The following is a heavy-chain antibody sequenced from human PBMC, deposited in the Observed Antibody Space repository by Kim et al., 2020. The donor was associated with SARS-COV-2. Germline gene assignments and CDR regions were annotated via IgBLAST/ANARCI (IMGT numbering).Heavy chain of an antibody. J-gene: IGHJ6*02. CDR2: IHNDGKT. CDR3: TRQAAGMDV. V-gene: IGHV3-53*01. Sequence: LSLTCVASGFTVSSNYMSWVRQAPGKGLEWVSSIHNDGKTHYADSVKGRFTISRDNSKNTFYVQMNSRRAEDTAVFYCTRQAAGMDVWGQGTTVTVS. CDR1: GFTVSSNY.